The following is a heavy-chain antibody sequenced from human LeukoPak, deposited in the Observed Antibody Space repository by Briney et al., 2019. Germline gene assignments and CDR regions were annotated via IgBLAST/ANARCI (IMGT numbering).Heavy chain of an antibody. CDR1: GFTFSSYG. Sequence: GGSLRLSCAASGFTFSSYGMHWVRQAPGKGLEWVAFIRYDGSNKYYADSVKGRFTISRDNAKNSLYLQMNSLRAEDTAVYYCARERLHPIWGQGTMVTVSS. CDR3: ARERLHPI. CDR2: IRYDGSNK. V-gene: IGHV3-30*02. J-gene: IGHJ3*02.